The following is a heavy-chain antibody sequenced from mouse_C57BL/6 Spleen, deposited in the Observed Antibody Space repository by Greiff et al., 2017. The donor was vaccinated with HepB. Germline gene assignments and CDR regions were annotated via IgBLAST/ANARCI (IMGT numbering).Heavy chain of an antibody. D-gene: IGHD2-1*01. CDR2: IYPGDGDT. V-gene: IGHV1-82*01. CDR3: ARKGGNLHYYYAMDY. Sequence: QVQLKQSGPELVKPGASVKISCKASGYAFSSSWMNWVKQRPGKGLEWIGRIYPGDGDTNYNGKFKGKATLTAEKSSSTAYMQLSSLTSEDSAVYFCARKGGNLHYYYAMDYWGQGTSVTVSS. CDR1: GYAFSSSW. J-gene: IGHJ4*01.